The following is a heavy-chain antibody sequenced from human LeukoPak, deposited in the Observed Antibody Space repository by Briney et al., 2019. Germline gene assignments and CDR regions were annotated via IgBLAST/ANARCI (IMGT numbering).Heavy chain of an antibody. V-gene: IGHV3-33*01. J-gene: IGHJ4*02. CDR1: GFTFSTYG. Sequence: GGSLGLSCAASGFTFSTYGMHWVRQAPGKGLEWVAVIWYDGSKTYYGDSVKGRFTISRDNSESTLYLQMNSLRVEDTAVYYCAREPEYFDYWGQGALVTVSS. CDR3: AREPEYFDY. CDR2: IWYDGSKT. D-gene: IGHD1-14*01.